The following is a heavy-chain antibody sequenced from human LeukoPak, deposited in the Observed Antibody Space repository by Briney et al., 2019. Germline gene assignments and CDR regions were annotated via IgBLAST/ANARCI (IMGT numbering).Heavy chain of an antibody. CDR2: IIPIFGTA. CDR3: ARDDYGDYYFDY. CDR1: GGTFISYA. Sequence: SVKVSCKASGGTFISYAISWVRQAPGQGLEWMGGIIPIFGTANYAQKFQGRVTITADESTSTAYMELSSLRSEDTAVYYCARDDYGDYYFDYWGQGTLVTVSS. D-gene: IGHD4-17*01. J-gene: IGHJ4*02. V-gene: IGHV1-69*01.